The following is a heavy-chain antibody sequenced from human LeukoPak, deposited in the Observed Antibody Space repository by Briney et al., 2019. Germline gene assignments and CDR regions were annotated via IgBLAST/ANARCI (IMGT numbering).Heavy chain of an antibody. V-gene: IGHV3-48*01. CDR1: GFTFSSYS. Sequence: GGSLRLSCAASGFTFSSYSMNWVRQAPGKGLEWISYISSSRSAIYYADSVKGRFTISRDNAKNSLYLQMNSLRAEDTAVYYCAELGITMIGGVWGKGTTVTISS. D-gene: IGHD3-10*02. CDR3: AELGITMIGGV. CDR2: ISSSRSAI. J-gene: IGHJ6*04.